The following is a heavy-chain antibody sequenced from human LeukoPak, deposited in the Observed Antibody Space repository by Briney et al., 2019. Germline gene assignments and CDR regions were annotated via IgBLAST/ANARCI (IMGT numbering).Heavy chain of an antibody. CDR1: GDTISSGNYY. J-gene: IGHJ1*01. CDR2: IYTSGST. V-gene: IGHV4-61*02. CDR3: AGGWISNGGDFQH. D-gene: IGHD2-8*01. Sequence: PSQTLPLTCSVSGDTISSGNYYWSWIRQSAGKGLEWIGRIYTSGSTKYNPSLESRVTISIDTSKNQFSLKLSSMTAADTAVYYCAGGWISNGGDFQHWGQGTLITVSS.